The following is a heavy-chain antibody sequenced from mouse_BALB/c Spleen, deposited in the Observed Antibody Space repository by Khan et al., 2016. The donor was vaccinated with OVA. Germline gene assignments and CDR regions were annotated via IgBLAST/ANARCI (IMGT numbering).Heavy chain of an antibody. Sequence: VQLKQSGAELVKPGASVKLSCTASGFNIKDTYMHWVKQRPEQGLECIGRIDPANGNIEYDPKFQGKATITADTSSNTAYLQLSRLISEDTAGYYCARGELGPDYFAMDYWGQVTSVTVSS. CDR2: IDPANGNI. V-gene: IGHV14-3*02. CDR1: GFNIKDTY. D-gene: IGHD4-1*01. CDR3: ARGELGPDYFAMDY. J-gene: IGHJ4*01.